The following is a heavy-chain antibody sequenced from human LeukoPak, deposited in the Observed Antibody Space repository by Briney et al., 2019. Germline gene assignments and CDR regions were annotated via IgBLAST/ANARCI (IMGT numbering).Heavy chain of an antibody. CDR1: GFSFINAW. J-gene: IGHJ4*02. V-gene: IGHV3-15*01. D-gene: IGHD3-10*01. CDR3: TTDTGGSGTYYTFDD. CDR2: IKSKTDGGTT. Sequence: GGSLRLSCGASGFSFINAWMSWVRQAPGKGLEWVGRIKSKTDGGTTDYAAPVKGRFSISRDDSKNTLYLRMNSLKTEDTAVYYCTTDTGGSGTYYTFDDWGQGTLVAVSA.